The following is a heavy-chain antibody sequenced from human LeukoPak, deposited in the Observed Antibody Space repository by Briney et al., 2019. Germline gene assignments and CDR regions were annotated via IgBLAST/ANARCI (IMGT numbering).Heavy chain of an antibody. V-gene: IGHV4-34*01. CDR3: ARPSGDILTGYYGL. D-gene: IGHD3-9*01. Sequence: SETLSLTCAVYGGSFSGYYWSWIRQPPWKGLEWIGEINHSGSTNYNPSLKSRVTISVDTSKNQFSLKLRSVTAADTAVYYCARPSGDILTGYYGLWGRGTLVTVSS. J-gene: IGHJ2*01. CDR1: GGSFSGYY. CDR2: INHSGST.